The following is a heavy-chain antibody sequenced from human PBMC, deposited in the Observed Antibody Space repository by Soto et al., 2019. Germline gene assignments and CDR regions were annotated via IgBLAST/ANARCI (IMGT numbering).Heavy chain of an antibody. CDR2: ISSSGSTI. J-gene: IGHJ6*02. CDR3: AKDVVVGATPGLGDYYYYYGMDV. CDR1: GFTFSSYE. V-gene: IGHV3-48*03. D-gene: IGHD1-26*01. Sequence: GGSLRLSCAASGFTFSSYEMNWVRQAPGKGLEWVSYISSSGSTIYYADSVKGRFTISRDNAKNTLYLQMNSLRAEDTAVYYCAKDVVVGATPGLGDYYYYYGMDVWGQGTTVTVSS.